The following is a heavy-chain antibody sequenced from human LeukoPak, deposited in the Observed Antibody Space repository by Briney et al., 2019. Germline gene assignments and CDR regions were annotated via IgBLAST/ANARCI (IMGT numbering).Heavy chain of an antibody. CDR2: ISNKANSYTT. D-gene: IGHD3-3*01. V-gene: IGHV3-72*01. Sequence: GGALRLSRAVSGFTFSDYYMDWVRQAPGKGLEWVGRISNKANSYTTEYAASVKGRFTITRDNSKNSLYLQLNSLKAEDTAVDYCARGVLWSGYFYFDYWGQGTLVTVSS. J-gene: IGHJ4*02. CDR1: GFTFSDYY. CDR3: ARGVLWSGYFYFDY.